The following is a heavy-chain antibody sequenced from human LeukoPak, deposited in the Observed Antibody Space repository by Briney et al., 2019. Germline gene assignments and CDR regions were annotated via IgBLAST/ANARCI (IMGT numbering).Heavy chain of an antibody. CDR2: IYHSGST. Sequence: PSETLSLTCAVSGGSISSGGYSWSWIRQPPGKGLEWIGYIYHSGSTYYNPSLKSRVTISVDRSKNQFSLKLSSVTAADTAVYYCARGDSSSWYSTLDFQHWGQGTLVTVSS. CDR1: GGSISSGGYS. CDR3: ARGDSSSWYSTLDFQH. V-gene: IGHV4-30-2*01. D-gene: IGHD6-13*01. J-gene: IGHJ1*01.